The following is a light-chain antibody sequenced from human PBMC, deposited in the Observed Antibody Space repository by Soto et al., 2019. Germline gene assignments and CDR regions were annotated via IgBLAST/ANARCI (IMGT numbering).Light chain of an antibody. J-gene: IGLJ1*01. V-gene: IGLV2-14*01. CDR1: SSDVGGYNY. Sequence: QSVLTQPASVSGSPGQSITISCTGTSSDVGGYNYVSWYQQHPGKAPKLMIYEVSNRPSGVSNRFSGSKSGNTASLTISGLQAEDEADYYCISYTSSSIDYVFGTGTKVTV. CDR2: EVS. CDR3: ISYTSSSIDYV.